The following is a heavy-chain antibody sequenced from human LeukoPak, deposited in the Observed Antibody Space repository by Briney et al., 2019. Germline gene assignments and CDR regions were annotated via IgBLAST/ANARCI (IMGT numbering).Heavy chain of an antibody. V-gene: IGHV1-46*01. J-gene: IGHJ4*02. CDR3: ARSSSSSTFDY. CDR2: INPSGGST. CDR1: GYTFTSYY. D-gene: IGHD6-6*01. Sequence: ASVKVSCKASGYTFTSYYMHWVRQAPGQGLEWMGIINPSGGSTSYAQKFQGRVTMTTDTSTSTAYMELRSLRSDDTAVYYCARSSSSSTFDYWGQGTLVTVSS.